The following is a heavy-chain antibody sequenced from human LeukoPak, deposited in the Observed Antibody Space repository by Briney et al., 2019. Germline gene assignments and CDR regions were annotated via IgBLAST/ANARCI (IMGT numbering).Heavy chain of an antibody. D-gene: IGHD6-6*01. CDR3: ASAIGVRPPWYLDV. V-gene: IGHV4-39*07. J-gene: IGHJ2*01. Sequence: SETLSLTCTVSGGSISSSTFYWAWIRQPPGKGLEWIGSIYYRGSTYYKPSLQSRITMSVDTSKDQFSLELSSVTAADTAVYFCASAIGVRPPWYLDVWGRGTLITVSS. CDR1: GGSISSSTFY. CDR2: IYYRGST.